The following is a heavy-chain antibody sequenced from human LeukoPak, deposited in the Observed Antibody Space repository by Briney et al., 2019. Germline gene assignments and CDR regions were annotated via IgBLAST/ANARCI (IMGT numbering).Heavy chain of an antibody. J-gene: IGHJ5*02. V-gene: IGHV4-38-2*02. D-gene: IGHD3-22*01. CDR1: GYSISRGYY. CDR2: IYHSGST. Sequence: SETLSLTCTVSGYSISRGYYWGWIRQPPGKGLEWIGNIYHSGSTYYNPSLKSRVTISVDTSKNQFSLKLSSVTAADTAVYYCARRYCDSSGYPENWFDPWGQGTLVTVSS. CDR3: ARRYCDSSGYPENWFDP.